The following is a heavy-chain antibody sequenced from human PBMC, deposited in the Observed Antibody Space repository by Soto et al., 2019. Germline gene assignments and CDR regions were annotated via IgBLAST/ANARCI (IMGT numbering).Heavy chain of an antibody. J-gene: IGHJ4*02. CDR2: IIPMFGTA. D-gene: IGHD3-22*01. Sequence: QVQLVQSGAEVRKPGSSVKVSCKASGGTFSRHAISWVRQAPGQGLEWMGGIIPMFGTANHAQNFQARVTIIADESTSTAYMELSSLRSEDTAIYYCARGWGYDTSDYYYAYWGQGTLVIVSS. CDR1: GGTFSRHA. V-gene: IGHV1-69*01. CDR3: ARGWGYDTSDYYYAY.